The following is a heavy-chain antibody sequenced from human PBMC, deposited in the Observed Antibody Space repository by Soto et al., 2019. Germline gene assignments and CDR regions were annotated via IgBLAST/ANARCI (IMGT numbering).Heavy chain of an antibody. CDR3: ARRLMGEFDY. Sequence: SETLSLTCTVSGISIDNYYCSWIRQSAGKGLEWIGRIYSSGTTYYNPSLQSRVTMSVDRSRNQVSLKLISVTAADTAFYYCARRLMGEFDYWGRGTLVTVSS. V-gene: IGHV4-4*07. J-gene: IGHJ4*02. CDR2: IYSSGTT. D-gene: IGHD3-16*01. CDR1: GISIDNYY.